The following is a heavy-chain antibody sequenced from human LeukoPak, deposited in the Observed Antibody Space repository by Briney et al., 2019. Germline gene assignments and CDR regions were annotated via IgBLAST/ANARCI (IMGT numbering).Heavy chain of an antibody. D-gene: IGHD6-6*01. CDR1: GGSISSGSYY. V-gene: IGHV4-61*02. CDR2: IYTSGST. CDR3: ARRVGLRIAARPFDY. Sequence: PSETLSLTCTVSGGSISSGSYYWSWIRQPAGKGLEWIGRIYTSGSTNYNPSLKSRVTISVDTSKNQFSLKLSSVTAADTAVYYCARRVGLRIAARPFDYWGQGTLVTVSS. J-gene: IGHJ4*02.